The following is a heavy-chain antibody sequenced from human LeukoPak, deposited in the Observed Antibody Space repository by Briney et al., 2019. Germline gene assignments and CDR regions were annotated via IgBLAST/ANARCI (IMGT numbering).Heavy chain of an antibody. Sequence: GASVRVSCKASGYTFNSYGISWVRQAPGQGLEWMGWISAYNGNANYAQKLQGRVTMTTDTSTSTAYMELRSLRSDDTAVYYCARSSRDIVVVVAATEGSELDYWGQGTLVTVSS. V-gene: IGHV1-18*01. J-gene: IGHJ4*02. CDR2: ISAYNGNA. CDR1: GYTFNSYG. D-gene: IGHD2-15*01. CDR3: ARSSRDIVVVVAATEGSELDY.